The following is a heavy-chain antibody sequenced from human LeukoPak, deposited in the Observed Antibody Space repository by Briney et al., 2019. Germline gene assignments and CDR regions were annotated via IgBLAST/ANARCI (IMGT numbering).Heavy chain of an antibody. CDR1: GFTFSSYW. J-gene: IGHJ4*02. D-gene: IGHD4-23*01. Sequence: GGSLRLSCAASGFTFSSYWMHWVRQAPGKGLVWVSHIKSDGSNTNYADSVKGRFTISRDNAKSTLYLQMNSLRAEDTAVYYCARGAPYGGNSSWGQGTLVTVSS. CDR2: IKSDGSNT. V-gene: IGHV3-74*01. CDR3: ARGAPYGGNSS.